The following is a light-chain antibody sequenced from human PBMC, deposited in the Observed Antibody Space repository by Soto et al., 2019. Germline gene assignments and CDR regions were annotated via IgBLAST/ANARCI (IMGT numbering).Light chain of an antibody. CDR3: SSYAGSNNLV. J-gene: IGLJ2*01. CDR1: SSDGGGYNY. Sequence: QSVLTQPPSASGSPGQSVTISCTGTSSDGGGYNYVSWYQQYPGKAPKLMIYEVSKRPSGVPDRFSGSKSGNTASLTVSGLQAEDEADYYCSSYAGSNNLVFGGGTKLTVL. CDR2: EVS. V-gene: IGLV2-8*01.